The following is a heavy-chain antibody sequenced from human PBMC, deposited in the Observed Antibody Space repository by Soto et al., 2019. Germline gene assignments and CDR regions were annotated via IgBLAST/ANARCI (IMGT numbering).Heavy chain of an antibody. CDR3: ARGRGRYFDWLLASDAFDI. J-gene: IGHJ3*02. CDR1: GFTFSSYA. V-gene: IGHV3-30-3*01. Sequence: QPGGSLRLSCAASGFTFSSYAMHWVRQAPGKGLEWVVVISYDGSNKYYADSVKGRFTISRDNSKNTLYLQMNSLRAEDTAVYYCARGRGRYFDWLLASDAFDIWGQGTMVTVSS. CDR2: ISYDGSNK. D-gene: IGHD3-9*01.